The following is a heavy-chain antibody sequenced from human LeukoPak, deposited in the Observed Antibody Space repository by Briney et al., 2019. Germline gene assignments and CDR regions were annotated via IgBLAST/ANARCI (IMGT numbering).Heavy chain of an antibody. J-gene: IGHJ5*02. D-gene: IGHD1-26*01. V-gene: IGHV1-46*01. Sequence: ASVKVSCKASGYTFTSYYMHWVRQAPGQGLEWMGIINPSGGSTSYTQKFQGRVTMTRDTSTSTVYMELSSLRSEDTAVYYCAASGSYAGFDPWGQGTLVTVSS. CDR1: GYTFTSYY. CDR3: AASGSYAGFDP. CDR2: INPSGGST.